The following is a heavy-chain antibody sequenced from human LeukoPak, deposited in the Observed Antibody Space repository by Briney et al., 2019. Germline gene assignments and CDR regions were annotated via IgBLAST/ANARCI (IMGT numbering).Heavy chain of an antibody. V-gene: IGHV4-59*01. D-gene: IGHD6-13*01. CDR2: ISHSGST. J-gene: IGHJ4*02. CDR3: ARHSSIWYPFDK. CDR1: GGSISNYC. Sequence: SETLSLTCTVSGGSISNYCWSWIWQPPGKELEWIAYISHSGSTDYNPSLKSRATISVDTSKNQFSLRLSSVTAADTAVYFCARHSSIWYPFDKWGQGTLVTVSS.